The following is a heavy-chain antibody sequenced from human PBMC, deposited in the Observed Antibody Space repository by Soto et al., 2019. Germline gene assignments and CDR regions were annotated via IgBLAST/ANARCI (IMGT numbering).Heavy chain of an antibody. V-gene: IGHV1-46*01. Sequence: ASVKVSCKASGYTFTSYYMHWVRQAPGQGLEWMGIINLSGGSTSYAQKFQGRVTMTRDTSTSTVYMELSSLRSEDTAVYYCARDPARITMIVVADAFDIWGQGTMVTVSS. CDR3: ARDPARITMIVVADAFDI. J-gene: IGHJ3*02. CDR1: GYTFTSYY. D-gene: IGHD3-22*01. CDR2: INLSGGST.